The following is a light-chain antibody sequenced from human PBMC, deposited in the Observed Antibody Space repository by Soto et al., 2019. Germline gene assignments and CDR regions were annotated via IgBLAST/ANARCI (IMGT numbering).Light chain of an antibody. CDR1: QSVGSTY. Sequence: ETVLTQSPGTLSLSPGERATLSCRASQSVGSTYLAWYQHKPGQAPRLLIYGASSRATGIPDRFSGSGSGTDFTLTISRLEPEDFAMYYCQQYKSPPITFGQGTRLEIK. V-gene: IGKV3-20*01. CDR3: QQYKSPPIT. CDR2: GAS. J-gene: IGKJ5*01.